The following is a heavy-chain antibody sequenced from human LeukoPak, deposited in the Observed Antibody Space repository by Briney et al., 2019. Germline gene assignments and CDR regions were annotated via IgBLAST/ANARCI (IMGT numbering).Heavy chain of an antibody. V-gene: IGHV3-30-3*01. Sequence: GGSLRLSCAASGFTFSSYAMSWVRQAPGKGLEWVAVISYDGSNKYYADSVKGRFTISRDNSKNTLYLQMNSLRAEDTAVYYCARVGIRFLEWFYFDYWGQGTLVTVSS. J-gene: IGHJ4*02. D-gene: IGHD3-3*01. CDR3: ARVGIRFLEWFYFDY. CDR2: ISYDGSNK. CDR1: GFTFSSYA.